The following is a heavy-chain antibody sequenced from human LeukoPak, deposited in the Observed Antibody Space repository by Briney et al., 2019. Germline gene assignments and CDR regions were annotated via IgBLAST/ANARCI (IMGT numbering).Heavy chain of an antibody. V-gene: IGHV3-21*01. J-gene: IGHJ4*02. Sequence: GGSLRLSCAASGFTFSSYSMNWVRQAPGRGLEWVSSISSSSSYIYYADPVEGRFTISRDNAKNSLYLQMNSLRAEDTAVYYCARDAHYDFWSGYRPYFDYWGQGTLVTVSS. CDR1: GFTFSSYS. CDR2: ISSSSSYI. D-gene: IGHD3-3*01. CDR3: ARDAHYDFWSGYRPYFDY.